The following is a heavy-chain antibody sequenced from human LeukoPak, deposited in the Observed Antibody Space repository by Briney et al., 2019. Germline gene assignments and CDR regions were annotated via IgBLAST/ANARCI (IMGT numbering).Heavy chain of an antibody. Sequence: PGGSLRLSCAASGFTLSNYWMGWVRRAPGKGLEWVANINQDGSEKHYVDFLKGRFTISRDNAKNSLYLQMNSLRAEDTAVYYCARGSRGNIAAAGHFDYWGQGTLVTVSS. CDR3: ARGSRGNIAAAGHFDY. J-gene: IGHJ4*02. CDR2: INQDGSEK. CDR1: GFTLSNYW. V-gene: IGHV3-7*04. D-gene: IGHD6-13*01.